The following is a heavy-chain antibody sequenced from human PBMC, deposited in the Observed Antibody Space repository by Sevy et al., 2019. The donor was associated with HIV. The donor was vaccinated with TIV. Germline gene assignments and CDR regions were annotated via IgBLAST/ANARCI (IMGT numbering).Heavy chain of an antibody. D-gene: IGHD2-2*01. CDR1: GGSFSGYY. CDR3: ARHCSSNSCSHAFDI. Sequence: SETLSLTCAVYGGSFSGYYWSWIRQPPGKGLEWIGEINHSGSTNYNPSLNSRVTISGDTSKNQFSLKLSSVTAADTAVYYCARHCSSNSCSHAFDIWGQGTMVTVSS. J-gene: IGHJ3*02. CDR2: INHSGST. V-gene: IGHV4-34*01.